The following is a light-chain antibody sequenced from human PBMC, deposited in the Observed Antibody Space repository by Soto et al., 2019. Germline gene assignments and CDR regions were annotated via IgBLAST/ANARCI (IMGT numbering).Light chain of an antibody. CDR1: QSISSW. V-gene: IGKV1-5*01. Sequence: DIQVTQSASTLSASVGDRVTTTCRASQSISSWLAWYQQKPGKAPKRLIYAASSLQSGVPSRFSGSGSGTEFTLTISSLQPEDFATYYCLQYNSYPFTFGQGTKVDI. J-gene: IGKJ1*01. CDR3: LQYNSYPFT. CDR2: AAS.